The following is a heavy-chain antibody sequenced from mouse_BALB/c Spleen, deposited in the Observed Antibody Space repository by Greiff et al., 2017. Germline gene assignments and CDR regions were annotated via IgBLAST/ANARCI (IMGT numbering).Heavy chain of an antibody. CDR1: GYTFTSYW. V-gene: IGHV1S81*02. D-gene: IGHD1-1*01. CDR2: INPSNGRT. J-gene: IGHJ4*01. CDR3: ARQVGGAMDY. Sequence: VQLQQPGAELVKPGASVKLSCKASGYTFTSYWMHWVKQRPGQGLEWIGEINPSNGRTNYNEKFKSKATLTVDKSSSTAYMQLSSLTSEDSAVYYCARQVGGAMDYWGQGTSVTVSS.